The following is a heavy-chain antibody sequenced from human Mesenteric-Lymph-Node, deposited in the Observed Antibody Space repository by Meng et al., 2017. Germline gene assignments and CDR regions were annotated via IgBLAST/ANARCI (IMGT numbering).Heavy chain of an antibody. CDR3: ARLDLGLAH. J-gene: IGHJ4*02. Sequence: QVQLVQSRAEVKKPGSSVKVSCKASGGKFTSFVFNWVRQAPGQGLEWMGGIIPILGTTNYAEKFRGRLTISADTSARTAYMELTSLNSDDTAVYYCARLDLGLAHWGQGTLVTVSS. D-gene: IGHD3-16*01. V-gene: IGHV1-69*10. CDR1: GGKFTSFV. CDR2: IIPILGTT.